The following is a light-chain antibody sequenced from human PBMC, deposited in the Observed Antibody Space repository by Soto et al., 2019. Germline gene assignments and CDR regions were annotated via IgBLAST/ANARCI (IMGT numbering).Light chain of an antibody. J-gene: IGLJ2*01. Sequence: QSVLTQPPSASGSPGQSVTISCTGTSNDVGGYNYVSWYQQHPGKAPKLMIYEVSRRPSGVPDRFSGSKSGNTASLTVSGLQAEDEADYYCSSNAGSNNFLVFSGGTKVTVL. CDR2: EVS. V-gene: IGLV2-8*01. CDR3: SSNAGSNNFLV. CDR1: SNDVGGYNY.